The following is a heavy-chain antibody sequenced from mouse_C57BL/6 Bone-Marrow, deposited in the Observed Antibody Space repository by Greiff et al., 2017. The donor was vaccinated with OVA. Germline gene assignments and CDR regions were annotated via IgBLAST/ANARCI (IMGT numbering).Heavy chain of an antibody. CDR3: ASQVTNWDEFAY. CDR2: INSDGGST. J-gene: IGHJ3*01. Sequence: EVMLVESGGGLVQPGESLKLSCESNEYEFPSHDMSWVRKTPEKRLELVAAINSDGGSTYYPDTMERRFIISRDNTKKTLYLQTSSLRSEDTALYYCASQVTNWDEFAYWGQGTLVTVSA. D-gene: IGHD4-1*01. V-gene: IGHV5-2*01. CDR1: EYEFPSHD.